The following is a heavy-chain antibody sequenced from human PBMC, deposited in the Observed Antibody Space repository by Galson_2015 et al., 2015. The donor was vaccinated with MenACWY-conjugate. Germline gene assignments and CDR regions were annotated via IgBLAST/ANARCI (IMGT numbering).Heavy chain of an antibody. CDR2: IYSSGGT. CDR1: GGSVSSGSY. Sequence: SETLSLTCTVSGGSVSSGSYWTWIRQPPGKGLEWIGLIYSSGGTKYNPSLKSRVTISLDMSKNQVSLKLSSVTAADTAVYYCAREYNKWGQGTLVTVSS. D-gene: IGHD1-14*01. J-gene: IGHJ4*02. V-gene: IGHV4-61*01. CDR3: AREYNK.